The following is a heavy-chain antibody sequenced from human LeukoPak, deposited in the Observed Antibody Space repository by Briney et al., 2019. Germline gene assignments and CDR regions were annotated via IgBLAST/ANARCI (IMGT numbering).Heavy chain of an antibody. D-gene: IGHD3-10*01. V-gene: IGHV3-48*03. J-gene: IGHJ4*02. CDR3: ARDRPSWFAF. Sequence: PGGSLRLSCAASGFIFSSYEMNWVRQAPGKGLEWVSYISSSGSTIYYADSVKGRFTISRDNAKNSLYLQMNSLRAEDTAVYYCARDRPSWFAFWGQGTLLTVSS. CDR2: ISSSGSTI. CDR1: GFIFSSYE.